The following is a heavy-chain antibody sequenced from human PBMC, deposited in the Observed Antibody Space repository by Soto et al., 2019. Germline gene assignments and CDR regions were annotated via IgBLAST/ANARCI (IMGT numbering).Heavy chain of an antibody. D-gene: IGHD7-27*01. CDR1: GFTFSSYW. Sequence: EVQLVESGGGLVQPGGSLRLSCAASGFTFSSYWMAWVRQAPGKGLEWVANINQDGSEKNYVDSVKGRFTLSRDNAKNSLYLHMNSLRDEDTALYYCASAGERRYWGQGTLITVSS. J-gene: IGHJ4*02. CDR2: INQDGSEK. V-gene: IGHV3-7*01. CDR3: ASAGERRY.